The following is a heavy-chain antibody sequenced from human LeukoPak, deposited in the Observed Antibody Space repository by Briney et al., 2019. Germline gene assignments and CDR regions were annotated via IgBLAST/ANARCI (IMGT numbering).Heavy chain of an antibody. CDR1: GFTFSSYA. Sequence: GGSLRLSCAASGFTFSSYAMHWVRQAPGKGLEWVAVISYDGSNKYYADSVKGRFTISRDNSKNTLYLQMNSLRAEDTAVYYCARSPSSLVGVTIDYWGQGTLVTVPS. CDR2: ISYDGSNK. J-gene: IGHJ4*02. V-gene: IGHV3-30*04. CDR3: ARSPSSLVGVTIDY. D-gene: IGHD1-26*01.